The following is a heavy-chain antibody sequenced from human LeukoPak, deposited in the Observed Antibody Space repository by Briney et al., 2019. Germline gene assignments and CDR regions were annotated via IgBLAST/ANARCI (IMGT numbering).Heavy chain of an antibody. D-gene: IGHD2-15*01. Sequence: PSETLSLTCTVSGGSISSSSYYWGWIRQPPGKGLEWIGSIYYSGSTYYNPSLKSRDTISVDTSKSQFSLKLSSVTAADTAVYYCARDIAGVFDYWGQGTLVTVSS. J-gene: IGHJ4*02. CDR1: GGSISSSSYY. CDR2: IYYSGST. CDR3: ARDIAGVFDY. V-gene: IGHV4-39*07.